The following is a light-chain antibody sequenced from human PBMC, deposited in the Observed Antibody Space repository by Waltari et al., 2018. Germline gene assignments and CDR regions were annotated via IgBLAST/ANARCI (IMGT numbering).Light chain of an antibody. CDR3: SSYAGSNIV. Sequence: GTSSDVGRFDYASWYQQHPGQTPKLLIYNVRQRPSGVPDRFSGSKSGNTASLIVSGLQADDEADYYCSSYAGSNIVFGGGTKLTVL. J-gene: IGLJ2*01. CDR1: SSDVGRFDY. V-gene: IGLV2-8*01. CDR2: NVR.